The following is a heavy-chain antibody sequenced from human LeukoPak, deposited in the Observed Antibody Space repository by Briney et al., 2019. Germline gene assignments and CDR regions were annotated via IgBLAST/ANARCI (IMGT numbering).Heavy chain of an antibody. CDR1: GYTFTSYH. CDR2: INPSYGTT. D-gene: IGHD4-17*01. Sequence: ASVKVSCKASGYTFTSYHMHWVRQAPGQGLEWMGIINPSYGTTSYAQKFQGRVTMTRDTSTSTLYMEMSSLISEDTAVYYCARSLGDYGGSDDGFDIWGQGTMVTVSS. CDR3: ARSLGDYGGSDDGFDI. V-gene: IGHV1-46*01. J-gene: IGHJ3*02.